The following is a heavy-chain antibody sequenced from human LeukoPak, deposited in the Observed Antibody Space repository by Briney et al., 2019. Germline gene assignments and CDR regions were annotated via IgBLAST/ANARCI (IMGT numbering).Heavy chain of an antibody. CDR3: ARADAGEGGVDY. CDR2: IYYSGST. CDR1: GGSISSSSYY. V-gene: IGHV4-30-4*08. J-gene: IGHJ4*02. D-gene: IGHD3-10*01. Sequence: TLSLTCTVSGGSISSSSYYWGWIRQPPGKGLEWIGYIYYSGSTYYNPSLKSRVTISVDTSKNQFSLKLSSVTAADTAVYYCARADAGEGGVDYWGQGTLVTVSS.